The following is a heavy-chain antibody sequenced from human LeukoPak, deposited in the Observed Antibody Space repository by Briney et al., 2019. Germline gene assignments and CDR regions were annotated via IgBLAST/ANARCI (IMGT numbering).Heavy chain of an antibody. J-gene: IGHJ3*02. D-gene: IGHD3-9*01. CDR3: VKNRKPYYYDILTDYPYVFDI. CDR1: GYTFTSYG. Sequence: ASVKVSCKASGYTFTSYGISWVRQAPGQGLEWMGWISAYNGNTNYAQKLQGRVTMTTDTSTSTAYMELRSLRSDDTAVYYCVKNRKPYYYDILTDYPYVFDIWGQGTMVIVSS. CDR2: ISAYNGNT. V-gene: IGHV1-18*01.